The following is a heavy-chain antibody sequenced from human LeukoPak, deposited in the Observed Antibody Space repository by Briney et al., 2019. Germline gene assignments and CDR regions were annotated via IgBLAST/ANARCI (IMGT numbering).Heavy chain of an antibody. CDR1: GFTFSSYG. J-gene: IGHJ6*02. Sequence: GRSLRLSCAASGFTFSSYGMHWVRQAPGKGLEWVAVIWYDGSNKYYADSVKGRFTISRDNSKNTLYLQMNSLRAEDTAVYYCAREASGWLYGMDVWGQGTTVTVSS. CDR2: IWYDGSNK. CDR3: AREASGWLYGMDV. V-gene: IGHV3-33*08. D-gene: IGHD6-19*01.